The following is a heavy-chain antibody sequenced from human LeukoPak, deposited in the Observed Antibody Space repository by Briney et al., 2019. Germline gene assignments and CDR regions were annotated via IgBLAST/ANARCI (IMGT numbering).Heavy chain of an antibody. D-gene: IGHD4-17*01. V-gene: IGHV4-34*01. CDR1: GGSFSGYY. CDR3: ARRRTGSGDYHYMDV. CDR2: VNHSGSA. J-gene: IGHJ6*03. Sequence: PSETLSLTCAVYGGSFSGYYWNWIRQPPGKGLEWIGEVNHSGSANYNSSLKSRVTISVDTSRSRFSLKLTSVTAADTAVYYCARRRTGSGDYHYMDVWGKGTTVTVSS.